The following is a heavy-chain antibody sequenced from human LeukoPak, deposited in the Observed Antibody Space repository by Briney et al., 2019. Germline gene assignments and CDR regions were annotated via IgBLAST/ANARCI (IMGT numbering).Heavy chain of an antibody. Sequence: GGSLKLSXAASGFTFSGSAMHWVRQTSGKGLEWLGRIRSKANSYSTAYAASVKGRFTISRDDSKNTAYLQMNSLKTEDTAVYYCTRSCSSTSCHRQRYYYYYYYMDVWGKGTTVTVSS. CDR3: TRSCSSTSCHRQRYYYYYYYMDV. D-gene: IGHD2-2*01. CDR1: GFTFSGSA. V-gene: IGHV3-73*01. CDR2: IRSKANSYST. J-gene: IGHJ6*03.